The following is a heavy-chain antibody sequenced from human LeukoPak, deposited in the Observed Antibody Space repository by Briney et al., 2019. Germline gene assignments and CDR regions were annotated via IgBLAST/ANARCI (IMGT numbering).Heavy chain of an antibody. J-gene: IGHJ6*03. Sequence: SETLSLTCTVSGGSMSGYYWSWIRQPPGKGLEWIAYIHYSGSTNYSPSLKSRVTISIDMSKNQFSLKLSSVTATDTAVYYCAKDGLLLNIYDHYYYYMDVWGKGTTVTVSS. CDR2: IHYSGST. CDR3: AKDGLLLNIYDHYYYYMDV. D-gene: IGHD3/OR15-3a*01. CDR1: GGSMSGYY. V-gene: IGHV4-59*12.